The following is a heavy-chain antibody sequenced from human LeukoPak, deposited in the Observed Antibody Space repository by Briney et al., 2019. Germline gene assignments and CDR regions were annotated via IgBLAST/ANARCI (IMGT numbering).Heavy chain of an antibody. D-gene: IGHD3-22*01. CDR2: ISSSSSYI. V-gene: IGHV3-21*01. CDR3: ARMAGGYYDSSGLDY. Sequence: GGSLRLSCAASGFTFSSYSMNWVRQAPGKGLEWVSSISSSSSYIYYADSVKGRFTISRDNAKNSLYLQMNSLRADDTAVYYCARMAGGYYDSSGLDYWGQGTLVTVSS. J-gene: IGHJ4*02. CDR1: GFTFSSYS.